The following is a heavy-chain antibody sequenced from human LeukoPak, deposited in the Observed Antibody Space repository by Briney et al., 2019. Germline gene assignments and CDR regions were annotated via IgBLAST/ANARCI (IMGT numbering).Heavy chain of an antibody. Sequence: GGSLRLSCAASGFTFSSYGMHWVRQAPGKGLEWVAVISYDGSNKYYADSVKGRFTISRDNSKNTLYLQMNSLRAEDTAVYYCAKGWDIAVCDYWGQGTLVTVSS. V-gene: IGHV3-30*18. CDR3: AKGWDIAVCDY. J-gene: IGHJ4*02. CDR2: ISYDGSNK. CDR1: GFTFSSYG. D-gene: IGHD6-19*01.